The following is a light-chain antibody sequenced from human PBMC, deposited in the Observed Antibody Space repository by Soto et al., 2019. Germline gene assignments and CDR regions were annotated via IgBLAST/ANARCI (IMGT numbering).Light chain of an antibody. Sequence: DIQMTQSPSSLSASVGDRVSIACRASRSISTYLNWYQQKPGKAPKLLIYGASTLQGGVPSRFTGSGSGTDFTLTISSLQPEDFATYYCQQSYNFPRTFGRGTKVEIK. CDR1: RSISTY. J-gene: IGKJ1*01. V-gene: IGKV1-39*01. CDR2: GAS. CDR3: QQSYNFPRT.